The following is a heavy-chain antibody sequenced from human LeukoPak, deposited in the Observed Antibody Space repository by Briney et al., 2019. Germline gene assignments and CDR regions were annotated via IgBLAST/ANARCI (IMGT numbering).Heavy chain of an antibody. CDR3: ARNQTSYDSWSGSRTGSHQAFDV. V-gene: IGHV4-59*02. D-gene: IGHD3-3*01. J-gene: IGHJ3*01. Sequence: SETLSLTCTVSGGSVSSYYWSWIRQPPGKGLEWIGYIYSPGTTNYNPSLKSRVSFSVDTPKNQFSLNLNSVTAADTAIYYCARNQTSYDSWSGSRTGSHQAFDVWSQGRLVTVSS. CDR1: GGSVSSYY. CDR2: IYSPGTT.